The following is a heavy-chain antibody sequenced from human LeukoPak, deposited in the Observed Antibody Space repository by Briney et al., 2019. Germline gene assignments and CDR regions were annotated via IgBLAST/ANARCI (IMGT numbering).Heavy chain of an antibody. J-gene: IGHJ5*02. D-gene: IGHD3-10*01. CDR2: IYSGGST. V-gene: IGHV3-53*01. CDR1: GFTVSSNY. Sequence: GGSLRLSCAATGFTVSSNYMSWVRQAPGKGLEWVSVIYSGGSTYYADSVKGRFTISRDNSKNTRYLQMNSLRAEDTAVYYCARVQGWFGESTYSNWFDPWGQGTLVTVSS. CDR3: ARVQGWFGESTYSNWFDP.